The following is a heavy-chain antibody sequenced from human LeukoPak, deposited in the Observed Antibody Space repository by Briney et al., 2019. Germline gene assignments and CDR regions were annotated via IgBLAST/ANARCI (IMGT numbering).Heavy chain of an antibody. CDR3: ARQYYDFWSGKNWFDT. V-gene: IGHV3-21*01. D-gene: IGHD3-3*01. Sequence: PGGSLRLSCAASGFTFSSYSMNWVRQAPGKGLEWVSSISSSSSYIYYADSVKGRFTISRDNAKNSLYLQMNSLRAEDTAVYYCARQYYDFWSGKNWFDTWGQGNLVTVSS. J-gene: IGHJ5*02. CDR1: GFTFSSYS. CDR2: ISSSSSYI.